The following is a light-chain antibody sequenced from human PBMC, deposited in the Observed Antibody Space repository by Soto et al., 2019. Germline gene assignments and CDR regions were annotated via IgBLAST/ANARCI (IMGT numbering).Light chain of an antibody. J-gene: IGKJ1*01. CDR2: DAS. CDR1: QGIGDT. V-gene: IGKV3-11*01. Sequence: EVVLTQSPATLSVSPGEGVTLSCRASQGIGDTSAWYQHKPGQTPRLLIFDASQRATGIPARFRGSGSGTDFTLSISSLEPEDFAVYYCQQRTDRPPWTFSQGTKVDIK. CDR3: QQRTDRPPWT.